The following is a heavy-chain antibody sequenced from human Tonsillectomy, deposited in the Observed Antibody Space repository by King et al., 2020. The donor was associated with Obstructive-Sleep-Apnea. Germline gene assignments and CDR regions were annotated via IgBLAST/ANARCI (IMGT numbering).Heavy chain of an antibody. V-gene: IGHV3-23*04. Sequence: VQLVESGGGLVHPGGSLRLSCAASGFTFTSYAMSWVRQAPGKGLEWVSALSGGGGTIYYADSVKGRFTISRDNSKNTLYLQMNSLRAEDTAIYSCAKGTYYDLLTGSPFDYGGQGTLVAVSA. CDR2: LSGGGGTI. CDR1: GFTFTSYA. D-gene: IGHD3-9*01. CDR3: AKGTYYDLLTGSPFDY. J-gene: IGHJ4*02.